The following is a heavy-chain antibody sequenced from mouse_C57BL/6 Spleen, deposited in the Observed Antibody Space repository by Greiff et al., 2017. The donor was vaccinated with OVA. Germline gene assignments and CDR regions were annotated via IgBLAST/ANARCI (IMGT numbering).Heavy chain of an antibody. D-gene: IGHD1-1*01. Sequence: QVQLQQPGAELVKPGASVKMSCKASGYTFTSYWITWVKQRPGQGLEWIGDIYPGSGSTNYNEKFKSKATLTVDPSSSTAYMQLSSLTSEDSAVDYCAREDGSSPPGFAYWGQGTLVTVSA. CDR1: GYTFTSYW. V-gene: IGHV1-55*01. J-gene: IGHJ3*01. CDR3: AREDGSSPPGFAY. CDR2: IYPGSGST.